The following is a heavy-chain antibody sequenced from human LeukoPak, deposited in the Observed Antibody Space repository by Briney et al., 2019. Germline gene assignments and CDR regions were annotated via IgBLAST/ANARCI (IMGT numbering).Heavy chain of an antibody. CDR1: GGSISIGGYY. D-gene: IGHD3-22*01. V-gene: IGHV4-31*03. CDR3: VRNFDSYNAFDI. Sequence: SETLSLTCTVSGGSISIGGYYCSWIRQHPGKGLEWVGYIYYNGNTYYSPALKSRLTIAGDTSENQFSLKLSSVTAADTAVYYCVRNFDSYNAFDIWGQGTMVTVSS. J-gene: IGHJ3*02. CDR2: IYYNGNT.